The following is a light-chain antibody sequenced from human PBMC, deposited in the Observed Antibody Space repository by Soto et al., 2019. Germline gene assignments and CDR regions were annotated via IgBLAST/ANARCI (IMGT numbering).Light chain of an antibody. CDR2: DAS. CDR1: QSVTRNY. Sequence: EIVLTQSPGTLSLSPGERATLSCRASQSVTRNYLAWHQQKPGQVPRLLIYDASNRATGIPDRFSGSGSGTEFILTFSRLEPEDFAVYYCQQYGSSPSTFGQGTRLEMK. CDR3: QQYGSSPST. V-gene: IGKV3-20*01. J-gene: IGKJ5*01.